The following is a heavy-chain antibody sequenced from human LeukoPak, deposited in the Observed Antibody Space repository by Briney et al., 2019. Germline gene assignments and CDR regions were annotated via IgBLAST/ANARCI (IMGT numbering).Heavy chain of an antibody. D-gene: IGHD1-26*01. CDR1: GGSISSYY. CDR3: ARESGSYSRVEF. J-gene: IGHJ4*02. Sequence: SETLSLTCTVSGGSISSYYWTWIRQPAGKGLEWIGRIYTSGSTSYNPSLKSRVTMSVDTSKNQFSPRLSSVTAADTAVYYCARESGSYSRVEFWGQGTLVTVSS. V-gene: IGHV4-4*07. CDR2: IYTSGST.